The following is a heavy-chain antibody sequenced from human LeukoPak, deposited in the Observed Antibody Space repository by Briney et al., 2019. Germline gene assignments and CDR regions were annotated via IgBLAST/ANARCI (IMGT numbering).Heavy chain of an antibody. CDR2: IPQDGSKI. CDR3: ANWVSRGGYYHYYMDV. CDR1: GLTFSSYG. Sequence: GGSLRLSCAASGLTFSSYGIHWVRQAPGKGLEWVAVIPQDGSKIFYADSVKGRFTISRHSPKSTVYLQMNNLRAEDTAIYYCANWVSRGGYYHYYMDVWGKGTTVTVSS. J-gene: IGHJ6*03. V-gene: IGHV3-30*18. D-gene: IGHD3-10*01.